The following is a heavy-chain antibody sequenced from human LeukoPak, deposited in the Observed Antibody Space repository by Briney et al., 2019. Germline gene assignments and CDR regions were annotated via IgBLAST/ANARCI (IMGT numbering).Heavy chain of an antibody. D-gene: IGHD3-16*01. Sequence: PSETLSLTCTVCGGXISSYYCSWIRQPPGKGLEWSGDIYYSGSTNYNPSLKSRVTISVDTSKNQFSLKLSSVTAADTAVYYCARFSPSDYVWGSSYGDYWGQGTLVTVSS. CDR3: ARFSPSDYVWGSSYGDY. V-gene: IGHV4-59*01. CDR1: GGXISSYY. CDR2: IYYSGST. J-gene: IGHJ4*02.